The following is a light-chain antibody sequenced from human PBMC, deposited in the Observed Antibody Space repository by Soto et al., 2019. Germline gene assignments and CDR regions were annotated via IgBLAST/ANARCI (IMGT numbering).Light chain of an antibody. CDR3: QQSYSTHT. CDR2: AAS. J-gene: IGKJ2*01. V-gene: IGKV1-39*01. Sequence: DIQMTQSPSSLSASVGDRVTITCRASQSISSYLNWYQQKPGKAPKLLIYAASSLQSGVPSRFSGSGSGTDFTLTISSLQPXXFAXXXCQQSYSTHTFGQGTKLEIK. CDR1: QSISSY.